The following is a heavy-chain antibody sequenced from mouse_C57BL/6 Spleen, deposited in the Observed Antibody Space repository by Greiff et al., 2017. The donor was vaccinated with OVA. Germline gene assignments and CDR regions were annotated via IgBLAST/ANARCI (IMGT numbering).Heavy chain of an antibody. CDR3: ASPFITTVVAKYYFDY. Sequence: VQLQQSGAELVKPGASVKLSCKASGYTFTSYWMHWVKQRPGQGLEWIGMIHPNSGSTNYNEKFKSKATLTVDKSSSTAYMQLSSLTSEDSAVYYCASPFITTVVAKYYFDYWGQGTTLTVSS. J-gene: IGHJ2*01. D-gene: IGHD1-1*01. CDR2: IHPNSGST. CDR1: GYTFTSYW. V-gene: IGHV1-64*01.